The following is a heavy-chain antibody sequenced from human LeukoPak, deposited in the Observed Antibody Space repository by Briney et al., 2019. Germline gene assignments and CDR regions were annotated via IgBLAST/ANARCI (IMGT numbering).Heavy chain of an antibody. Sequence: PGGSLRLSCAASGFTFSSYGMHWVRQAPGKGLEWVAVIWFDGSEKYYVDSVKGRFTISRDNSKNMLYLQMNSPRVEDTAVYYCARTYDSSGYDYGNYFDYWGQGTLVTVSS. CDR2: IWFDGSEK. CDR1: GFTFSSYG. CDR3: ARTYDSSGYDYGNYFDY. D-gene: IGHD3-22*01. J-gene: IGHJ4*02. V-gene: IGHV3-33*01.